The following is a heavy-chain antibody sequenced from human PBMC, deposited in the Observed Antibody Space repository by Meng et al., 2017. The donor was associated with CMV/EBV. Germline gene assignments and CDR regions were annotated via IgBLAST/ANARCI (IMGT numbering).Heavy chain of an antibody. CDR3: ARGLAARPWDY. V-gene: IGHV3-7*01. D-gene: IGHD6-6*01. CDR1: GFTFSSYW. Sequence: GRSLRLSCAASGFTFSSYWMSWVRQAPGKGLEWVANIKQDGSEKYYVDSVKGRFTISRDNAKNSLYLQMNSLRAEDTAVYYCARGLAARPWDYWGQGTLVTVSS. J-gene: IGHJ4*02. CDR2: IKQDGSEK.